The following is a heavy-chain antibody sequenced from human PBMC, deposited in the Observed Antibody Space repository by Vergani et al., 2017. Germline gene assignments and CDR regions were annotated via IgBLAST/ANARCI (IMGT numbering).Heavy chain of an antibody. CDR3: ARESSSGWTFGAFDI. CDR2: IKQDGSEK. D-gene: IGHD6-19*01. J-gene: IGHJ3*02. Sequence: EVQLVESGGGLVQPGGSLRLSCAASGFTFSSYWMSWVRQAPGKGLEWVANIKQDGSEKYYVDSVKGRFTISRDNAKNSLYLQMNSLRAEDTAVYYCARESSSGWTFGAFDIWGQGTMVTVSS. V-gene: IGHV3-7*01. CDR1: GFTFSSYW.